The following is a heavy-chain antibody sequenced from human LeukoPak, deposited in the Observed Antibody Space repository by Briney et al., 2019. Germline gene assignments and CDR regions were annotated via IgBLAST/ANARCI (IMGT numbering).Heavy chain of an antibody. Sequence: PGGSLRLSCAASGFNFSDTYMSWIRQAPGKGLEWISYISNTGDTIYYTDSVKGRFTISRDNSKNTLYLQMNSLRAEDTAVYYCAKAATTPSDYWGQGTLVTVSS. CDR2: ISNTGDTI. J-gene: IGHJ4*02. D-gene: IGHD1-1*01. CDR1: GFNFSDTY. CDR3: AKAATTPSDY. V-gene: IGHV3-11*01.